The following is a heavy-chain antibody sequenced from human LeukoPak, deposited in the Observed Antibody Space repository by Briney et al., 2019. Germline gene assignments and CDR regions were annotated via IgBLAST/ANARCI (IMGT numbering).Heavy chain of an antibody. V-gene: IGHV3-9*01. J-gene: IGHJ4*02. CDR1: GFTFDDYA. CDR3: HIQGY. Sequence: GGSLRLSCAASGFTFDDYAMHWVRQAPGKGLEWVSGISWNSGSIGYADSVKGRFTISRDNSKNTLYLQMNSLRADDTAVYYCHIQGYWGQGSLVTVSS. D-gene: IGHD2-21*01. CDR2: ISWNSGSI.